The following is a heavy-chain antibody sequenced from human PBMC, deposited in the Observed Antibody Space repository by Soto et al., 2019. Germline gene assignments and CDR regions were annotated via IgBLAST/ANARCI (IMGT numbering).Heavy chain of an antibody. J-gene: IGHJ3*01. V-gene: IGHV2-5*02. D-gene: IGHD2-2*01. CDR3: AHAYGGTSWPNDAFDV. CDR1: GFSLSTDAEG. CDR2: LYWDDDQ. Sequence: QIPLKESGPTLAKPTQTLTLTCTFSGFSLSTDAEGVGWIRQPPGKALDWLALLYWDDDQRYSPSLNTRLTITKATSRNQVVLTTTNMDPVDTATYYCAHAYGGTSWPNDAFDVWGPGTVVTVSS.